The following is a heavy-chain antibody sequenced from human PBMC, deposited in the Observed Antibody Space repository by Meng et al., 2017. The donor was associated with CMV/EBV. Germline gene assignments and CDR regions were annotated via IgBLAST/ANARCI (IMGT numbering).Heavy chain of an antibody. CDR1: GYTFTGYY. CDR3: ARVPASGYDFWSGYYHFDY. J-gene: IGHJ4*02. V-gene: IGHV1-2*02. CDR2: INPNSGGT. D-gene: IGHD3-3*01. Sequence: ASVKVSCKASGYTFTGYYMHWVRQAPGQGLEWMGWINPNSGGTNYAQKFQGRVTMTRDTSISTAYMELSRPRSDDTAVYYCARVPASGYDFWSGYYHFDYWGQGTLVTVSS.